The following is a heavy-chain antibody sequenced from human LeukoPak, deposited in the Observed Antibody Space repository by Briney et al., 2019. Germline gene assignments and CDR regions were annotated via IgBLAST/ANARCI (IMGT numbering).Heavy chain of an antibody. Sequence: SETLSLTCTVSGGSISSSSYYWGWIRQPPGKGLEWIGSIYYSGSTYYNPSLKSRVTISVDTSKNQFSLKLSSVTAADTAVYYCARSYEDIVVVVAATDWFDPWGQGTLVTVSS. CDR1: GGSISSSSYY. CDR3: ARSYEDIVVVVAATDWFDP. J-gene: IGHJ5*02. D-gene: IGHD2-15*01. V-gene: IGHV4-39*07. CDR2: IYYSGST.